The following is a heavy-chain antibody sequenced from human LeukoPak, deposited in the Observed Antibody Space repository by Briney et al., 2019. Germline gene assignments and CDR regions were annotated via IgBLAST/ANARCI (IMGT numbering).Heavy chain of an antibody. Sequence: AASVKVSCKASGYTFTSYDINWVRQATGQGLEWMGLMNPNSGNTGYAQKFQGRVTMTRNTSISTAYMELSSLRSEDTAVYYCARARLRGYSYGRRREEYWFDPWGQGTLVTVSS. J-gene: IGHJ5*02. CDR1: GYTFTSYD. CDR2: MNPNSGNT. CDR3: ARARLRGYSYGRRREEYWFDP. D-gene: IGHD5-18*01. V-gene: IGHV1-8*01.